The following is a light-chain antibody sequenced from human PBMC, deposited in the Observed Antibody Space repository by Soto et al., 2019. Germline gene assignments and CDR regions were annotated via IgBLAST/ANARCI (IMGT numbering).Light chain of an antibody. CDR1: SSDVGGYKY. J-gene: IGLJ1*01. V-gene: IGLV2-14*01. CDR3: SSFTTTYFYV. Sequence: QSVLTQPASVSGSPGQSITLSCTGTSSDVGGYKYVSWYQHHPGKAPKLMIYEVNNRPSGVSDRFSGSKSGNTASLTISGLQAEDEADYYCSSFTTTYFYVFGPGTKVTVL. CDR2: EVN.